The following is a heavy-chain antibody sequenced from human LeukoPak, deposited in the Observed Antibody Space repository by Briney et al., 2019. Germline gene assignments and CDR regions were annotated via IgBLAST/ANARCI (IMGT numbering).Heavy chain of an antibody. Sequence: ASVKVSCKASGYTFTGHYMHWVRQAPGQGLEWMGWINPNSGGTNYAQKFQGRVTMTRDTSISTAYMELSRLRSDDTAVYYCARRSTSLNPYYYMDVWGKGTTVTVSS. V-gene: IGHV1-2*02. D-gene: IGHD2-2*01. J-gene: IGHJ6*03. CDR2: INPNSGGT. CDR3: ARRSTSLNPYYYMDV. CDR1: GYTFTGHY.